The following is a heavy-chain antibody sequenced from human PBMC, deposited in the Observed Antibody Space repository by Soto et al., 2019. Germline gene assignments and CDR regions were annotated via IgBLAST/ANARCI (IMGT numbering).Heavy chain of an antibody. J-gene: IGHJ4*02. D-gene: IGHD3-16*01. CDR1: GLRFRIYA. Sequence: PGWSLRVSCAASGLRFRIYAMSWVRQAPGKGLEWVSGIGTGGDTTYCADAVKGRFTISRDNSKNTLFLQMNSLRAEDTAVYYCAKDPTMTTFAYWGKGILVTVSS. V-gene: IGHV3-23*01. CDR3: AKDPTMTTFAY. CDR2: IGTGGDTT.